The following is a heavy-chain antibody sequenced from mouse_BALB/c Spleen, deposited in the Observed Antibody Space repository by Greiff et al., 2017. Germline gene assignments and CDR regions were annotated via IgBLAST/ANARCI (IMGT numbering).Heavy chain of an antibody. CDR2: ISHSGST. V-gene: IGHV3-8*02. CDR1: GDSITSGY. Sequence: EVHLVESGPSLVKPSQTLSLTCSVTGDSITSGYWNWIRKFPGNKLEYMGYISHSGSTYDNPSLKSRISITRDTSKNQYYLQLNSVTTEDTATYYCARYDYYAMDYWGQGTSVTVSS. CDR3: ARYDYYAMDY. J-gene: IGHJ4*01.